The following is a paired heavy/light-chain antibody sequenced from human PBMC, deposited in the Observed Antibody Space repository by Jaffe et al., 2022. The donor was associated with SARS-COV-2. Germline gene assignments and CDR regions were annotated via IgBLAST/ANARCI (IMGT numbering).Light chain of an antibody. V-gene: IGLV2-8*01. Sequence: QSALTQPPSASGSPGQSVTISCTGTSSDFGGYNYVSWYQQHPGKAPKFMIYEVSKRPSGVPDRFSGSKSGNTASLTVSGLQAEDEADYYCSSYAGSNNVVFGGGTKLTVL. J-gene: IGLJ2*01. CDR2: EVS. CDR1: SSDFGGYNY. CDR3: SSYAGSNNVV.
Heavy chain of an antibody. Sequence: QVQLQQWGAGLLKPSETLSLTCAVYGGSFSGHYWSWIRQPPGKGLEWIGEINHSGSTNYNPSLKSRVTISVDTSKNQFSLKLSSVTAADTAVYYCAREPRTAAAGSKYYYYYMDVWGKGTTVTVSS. CDR1: GGSFSGHY. D-gene: IGHD6-13*01. CDR2: INHSGST. V-gene: IGHV4-34*01. CDR3: AREPRTAAAGSKYYYYYMDV. J-gene: IGHJ6*03.